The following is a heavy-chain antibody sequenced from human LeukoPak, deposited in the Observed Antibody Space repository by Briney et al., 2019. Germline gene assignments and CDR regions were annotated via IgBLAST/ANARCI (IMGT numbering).Heavy chain of an antibody. Sequence: GGSLRLSCVAPGFTFNNYGMHWVRQAPGKGLEWVAFIRFDGNKKYYADSVKGRFTISRDNAENSLYLQMNSLRAEDTAVYYCARVYYQDSGTSYRHLDYWGQGTLVTVSS. D-gene: IGHD3-22*01. V-gene: IGHV3-30*02. J-gene: IGHJ4*02. CDR1: GFTFNNYG. CDR2: IRFDGNKK. CDR3: ARVYYQDSGTSYRHLDY.